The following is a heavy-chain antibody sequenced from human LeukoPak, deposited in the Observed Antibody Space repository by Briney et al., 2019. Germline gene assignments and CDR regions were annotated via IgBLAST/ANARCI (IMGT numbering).Heavy chain of an antibody. Sequence: GGSLRLSCAASGFTISNAWMNWVRQAPGKGLEWVSSISSSSSYIYYADSVKGRFTISRDNAKNSLYLQMNSLRAEDTAVYYCYCSGSFDYWGQGTLVTVSS. CDR1: GFTISNAW. J-gene: IGHJ4*02. CDR3: YCSGSFDY. CDR2: ISSSSSYI. V-gene: IGHV3-21*01. D-gene: IGHD2-15*01.